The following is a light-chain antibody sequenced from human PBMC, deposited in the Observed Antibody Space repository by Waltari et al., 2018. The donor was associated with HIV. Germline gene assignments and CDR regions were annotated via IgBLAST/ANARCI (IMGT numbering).Light chain of an antibody. CDR3: GTWDSSLSSYV. J-gene: IGLJ1*01. Sequence: QSVLTQPPTVSAAPGQKVTISCSGSNSNIRNNYGTWYQQLPGTAPKLLIYENNKRPSGIPDRFSGSKSGTSATLGITGLQTGDEADYYCGTWDSSLSSYVFGTGTKVTVL. V-gene: IGLV1-51*02. CDR1: NSNIRNNY. CDR2: ENN.